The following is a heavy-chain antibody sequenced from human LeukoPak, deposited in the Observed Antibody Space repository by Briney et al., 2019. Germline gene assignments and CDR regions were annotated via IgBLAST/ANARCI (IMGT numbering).Heavy chain of an antibody. CDR3: AIMDIVANLDAFDI. J-gene: IGHJ3*02. Sequence: SAPLSLTCTVSGGSISSYYWSWIRQPPGKGLEWIGYIYYSGSTNYNPSLKSRVTISVDTSKNQFSLKLSSVTAADTAVYYCAIMDIVANLDAFDIWGQGTMVTVSS. CDR1: GGSISSYY. CDR2: IYYSGST. V-gene: IGHV4-59*01. D-gene: IGHD5-12*01.